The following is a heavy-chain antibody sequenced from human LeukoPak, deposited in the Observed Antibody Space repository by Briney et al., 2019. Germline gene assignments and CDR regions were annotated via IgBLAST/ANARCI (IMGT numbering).Heavy chain of an antibody. CDR2: ISGSGGST. Sequence: GGSLRLSCAASGFTFSIYAMSWVRQAPGKGLEWVSAISGSGGSTYYADSVKGRFTISRDNSKNTLYLQMNSLRAEDTAVYYCAKSTYSSGWSWDYWGQGTLVTVSS. J-gene: IGHJ4*02. CDR3: AKSTYSSGWSWDY. CDR1: GFTFSIYA. D-gene: IGHD6-19*01. V-gene: IGHV3-23*01.